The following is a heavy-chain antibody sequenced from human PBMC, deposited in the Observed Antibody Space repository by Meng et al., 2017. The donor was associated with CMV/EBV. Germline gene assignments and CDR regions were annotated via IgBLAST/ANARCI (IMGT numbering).Heavy chain of an antibody. CDR1: GFTFSNYA. Sequence: GESLKISCAGSGFTFSNYAMNWVRQAPGKGLEWLSRISPSGSSTFYADSIKGRFTLSRDNSNNTLFLQMNSLGAEDTAMYYCAKDFNYGDYLDYWGQGTLVTVSS. CDR2: ISPSGSST. V-gene: IGHV3-23*01. D-gene: IGHD4-17*01. CDR3: AKDFNYGDYLDY. J-gene: IGHJ4*02.